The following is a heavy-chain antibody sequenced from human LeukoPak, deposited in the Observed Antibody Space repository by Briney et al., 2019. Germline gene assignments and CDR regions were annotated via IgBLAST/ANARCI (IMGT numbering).Heavy chain of an antibody. V-gene: IGHV1-18*01. CDR2: ISAYNGNT. J-gene: IGHJ6*03. Sequence: ASVKVSCKASGYTFTSYGISWVRQAPGQGLEWMGWISAYNGNTNYAQKLQGRVTMTTDTSTSTAYMELRSLRSDDTAVYYCARVVGAYYYYYCMDVWGKGTTVTVSS. D-gene: IGHD1-26*01. CDR1: GYTFTSYG. CDR3: ARVVGAYYYYYCMDV.